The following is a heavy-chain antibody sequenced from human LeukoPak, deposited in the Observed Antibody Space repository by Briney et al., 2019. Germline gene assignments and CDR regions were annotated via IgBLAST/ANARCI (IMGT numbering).Heavy chain of an antibody. V-gene: IGHV4-59*12. CDR2: IYYTGST. Sequence: SETLSLTCAVSGDSITTYYWSWLRQPPGKGLEWIGYIYYTGSTNYNPSLKSRVTISVDKSKNQFSLKLSSVTAADTAVYYCARLRSSSWPDHWGQGTLVTVSS. CDR1: GDSITTYY. D-gene: IGHD6-13*01. CDR3: ARLRSSSWPDH. J-gene: IGHJ4*02.